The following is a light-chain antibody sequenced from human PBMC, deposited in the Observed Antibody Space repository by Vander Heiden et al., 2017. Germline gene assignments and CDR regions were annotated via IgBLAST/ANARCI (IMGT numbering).Light chain of an antibody. J-gene: IGKJ2*01. Sequence: DIQMTQSPSSLSASVGDRVTITCQASQDITNYLNWYQHKPGRAPKLLIYDASNLETGVPSRFSGSGSGTNFTLTINSLQPEDIATYYCSQYENLPYTFGPGTKLEIK. V-gene: IGKV1-33*01. CDR3: SQYENLPYT. CDR1: QDITNY. CDR2: DAS.